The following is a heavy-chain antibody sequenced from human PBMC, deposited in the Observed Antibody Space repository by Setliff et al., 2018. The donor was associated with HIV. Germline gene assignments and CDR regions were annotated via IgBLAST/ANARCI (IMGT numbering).Heavy chain of an antibody. CDR3: ARDFLSGDYYYYYMDV. CDR1: GGSISSYY. Sequence: NPSETLSLTCTVSGGSISSYYWSWIRQPAGKGLEWIGRIYTSGSTNYNPSLKSRVTMSVDTSKNQFSLKLSSVTAADTAVYYCARDFLSGDYYYYYMDVWGKGTTVTVS. D-gene: IGHD3-10*01. CDR2: IYTSGST. V-gene: IGHV4-4*07. J-gene: IGHJ6*03.